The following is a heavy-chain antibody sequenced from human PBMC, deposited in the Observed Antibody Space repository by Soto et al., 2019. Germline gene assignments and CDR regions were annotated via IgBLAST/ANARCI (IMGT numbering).Heavy chain of an antibody. CDR2: IKQDGSEK. CDR1: GFTFSSYW. V-gene: IGHV3-7*01. CDR3: ARGFVGTTGAFDI. J-gene: IGHJ3*02. Sequence: GGSLRLSCAASGFTFSSYWMSWVRQTPGKGLEWVANIKQDGSEKYYVDSVKGRFTISRDNAKNSLYLQMNSLRAEDTAVYYCARGFVGTTGAFDIWGQGTMVTVSS. D-gene: IGHD1-26*01.